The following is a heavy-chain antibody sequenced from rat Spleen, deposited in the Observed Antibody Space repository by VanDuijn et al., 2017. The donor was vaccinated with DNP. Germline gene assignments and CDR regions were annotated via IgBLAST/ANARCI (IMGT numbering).Heavy chain of an antibody. CDR1: GYSITSNY. CDR2: INYSGST. CDR3: ARWTRYFDY. Sequence: EVQLQESGPGHVKPSQSLSLTCSVTGYSITSNYWAWIRKFPGNKMEWLGYINYSGSTGYNPSLKSRISITRDTSKNQFFLQLNSVTTEDTATYYCARWTRYFDYWGQGVMVTVSS. V-gene: IGHV3-1*01. D-gene: IGHD1-4*01. J-gene: IGHJ2*01.